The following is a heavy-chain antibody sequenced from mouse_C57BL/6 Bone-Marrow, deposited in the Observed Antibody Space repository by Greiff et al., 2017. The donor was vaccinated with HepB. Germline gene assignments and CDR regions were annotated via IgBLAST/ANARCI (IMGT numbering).Heavy chain of an antibody. D-gene: IGHD2-2*01. Sequence: EVQLQESGPGLVKPSQSLSLTCSVTGYSITSGYYWNWIRQFPGNKLEWMGYISYDGSNNYNPSLKNRISITRDTSKNQFFLKLNSVTTEDTATYYCARAGGYDGRGGYAMDYWGQGTSVTVSS. J-gene: IGHJ4*01. CDR1: GYSITSGYY. V-gene: IGHV3-6*01. CDR3: ARAGGYDGRGGYAMDY. CDR2: ISYDGSN.